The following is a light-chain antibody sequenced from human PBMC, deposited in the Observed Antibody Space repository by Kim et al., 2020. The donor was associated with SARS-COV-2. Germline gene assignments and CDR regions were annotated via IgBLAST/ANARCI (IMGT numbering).Light chain of an antibody. V-gene: IGKV1-9*01. Sequence: ASVGDRVTITCRASQGISSYLVWYQQKPGKAPKLLIYDASTLQSGVPSRFSGTGSGTKFTLTISSLQPEDFATYSCQQLNSYPWTFGQGTKVEIK. J-gene: IGKJ1*01. CDR1: QGISSY. CDR3: QQLNSYPWT. CDR2: DAS.